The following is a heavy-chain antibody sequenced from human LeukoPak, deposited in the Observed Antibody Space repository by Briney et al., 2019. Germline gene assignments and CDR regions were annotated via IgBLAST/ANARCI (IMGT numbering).Heavy chain of an antibody. Sequence: GGSLRLSCAASGFTFSAYGMHWVRQAPGKGLEWVAIISYDGSNKYYPDSVKGRFTISRDDSKNTLYLQMNSLRTEDTAVYYCAKAFQRGWERDAFAFWGQGTLVTVSS. CDR2: ISYDGSNK. CDR1: GFTFSAYG. V-gene: IGHV3-30*18. CDR3: AKAFQRGWERDAFAF. J-gene: IGHJ3*01. D-gene: IGHD1-26*01.